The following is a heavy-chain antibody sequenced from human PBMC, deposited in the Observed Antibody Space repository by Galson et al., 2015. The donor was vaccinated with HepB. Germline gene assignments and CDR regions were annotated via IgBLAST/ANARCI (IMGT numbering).Heavy chain of an antibody. D-gene: IGHD3-3*01. V-gene: IGHV3-30*18. Sequence: SLRLSCAASGFTFSSYGMHWVRQAPGKGLEWVAVISYDGSNKYYADSVKGRFTISRDNSENTLYLQMNSLRAEDTAVYYCAKDLLRFLEDSGYGAFDIWGQGTMVTVSS. CDR1: GFTFSSYG. CDR3: AKDLLRFLEDSGYGAFDI. CDR2: ISYDGSNK. J-gene: IGHJ3*02.